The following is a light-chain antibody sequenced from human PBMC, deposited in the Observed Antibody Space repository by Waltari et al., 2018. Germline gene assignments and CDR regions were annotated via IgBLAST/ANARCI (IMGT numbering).Light chain of an antibody. V-gene: IGLV2-23*02. Sequence: QSALTQPASVSGSPGQSITLSCTGTSSAVGNSKRVSWYQQHPGKAPKLMIYAVSKRPSGVSDRFSGSKSGDMASLTISGLQPEDEAEYFCSSYAGSSKGVFGGGTKVTVL. J-gene: IGLJ2*01. CDR2: AVS. CDR1: SSAVGNSKR. CDR3: SSYAGSSKGV.